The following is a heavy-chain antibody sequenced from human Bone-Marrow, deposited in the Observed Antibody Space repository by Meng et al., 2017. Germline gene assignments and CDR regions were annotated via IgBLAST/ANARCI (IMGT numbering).Heavy chain of an antibody. J-gene: IGHJ3*02. V-gene: IGHV4-61*02. CDR1: GGSVSSGSYF. CDR2: IYTSGST. CDR3: ARDHTLYCGGDCYWLEGDAFDI. Sequence: LRLSCTVSGGSVSSGSYFWSWIRQPAGKGLEWIGRIYTSGSTNYNPSLKSRVTISVDTSKNQFSLRLSSVTAADTAVYYCARDHTLYCGGDCYWLEGDAFDIWGQGTMVTVSS. D-gene: IGHD2-21*02.